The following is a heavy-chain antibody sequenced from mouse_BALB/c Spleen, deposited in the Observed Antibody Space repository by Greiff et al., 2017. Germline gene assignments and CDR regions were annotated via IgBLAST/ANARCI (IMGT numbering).Heavy chain of an antibody. J-gene: IGHJ2*01. Sequence: QVQLKESGPGLVQPSQSLSITCTVSGFSLTSYGVHWVRQSPGKGLEWLGVIWSGGSTDYNAAFISRLSISKDNSKSQVFFKMNSLQANDTAIYYCARERVSPTIFDYWGQGTTLTVSS. CDR3: ARERVSPTIFDY. V-gene: IGHV2-2*02. CDR1: GFSLTSYG. CDR2: IWSGGST. D-gene: IGHD2-10*01.